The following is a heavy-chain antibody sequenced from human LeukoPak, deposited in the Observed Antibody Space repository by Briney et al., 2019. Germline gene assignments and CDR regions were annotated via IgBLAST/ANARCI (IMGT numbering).Heavy chain of an antibody. V-gene: IGHV3-11*01. CDR1: GITFSDYY. CDR3: ARVGGHSVPTRETASRYMDV. Sequence: PGGSLRLSCAASGITFSDYYMSWIRRAPGKGLEWVSYISRSGTMIYYADSVKGRFTISRDNAKNSTYLQMNSLRAEDTAVYYCARVGGHSVPTRETASRYMDVWGKGTSVTVSS. D-gene: IGHD5/OR15-5a*01. CDR2: ISRSGTMI. J-gene: IGHJ6*03.